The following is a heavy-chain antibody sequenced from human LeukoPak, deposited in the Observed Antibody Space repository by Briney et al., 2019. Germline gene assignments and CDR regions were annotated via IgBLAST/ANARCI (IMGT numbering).Heavy chain of an antibody. CDR3: ARGMGSGSYSAAYYFDY. V-gene: IGHV1-2*02. CDR2: INPNSGGT. J-gene: IGHJ4*02. D-gene: IGHD3-22*01. Sequence: ASVKVSCKASGYTFTGYYMHWVRQAPGQGLEWMGWINPNSGGTNYAQKFQGRVTMTRNTSISTAYMELSSLRSEDTAVYYCARGMGSGSYSAAYYFDYWGQGTLVTVSS. CDR1: GYTFTGYY.